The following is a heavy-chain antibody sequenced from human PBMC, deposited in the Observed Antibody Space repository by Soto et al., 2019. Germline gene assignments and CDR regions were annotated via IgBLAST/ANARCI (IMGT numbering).Heavy chain of an antibody. CDR1: GFSLSDFY. V-gene: IGHV3-11*06. J-gene: IGHJ4*02. CDR3: VRGGGGGQFDY. CDR2: ISINSNYR. Sequence: QIQLVEAGGGLVKPGGSLRLSCAASGFSLSDFYMSWIRQAPGKGLEWVSYISINSNYREYADSVKCRHTISRDNAKNSLYLQMNSLRGEDTAVYYCVRGGGGGQFDYWGQGTLVSVSS. D-gene: IGHD2-21*01.